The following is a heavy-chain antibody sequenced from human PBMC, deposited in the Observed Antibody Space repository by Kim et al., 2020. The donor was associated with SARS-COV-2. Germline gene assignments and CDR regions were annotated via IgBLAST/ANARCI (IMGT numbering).Heavy chain of an antibody. J-gene: IGHJ4*02. Sequence: SVKVSCKASGGTFSSYAISWVRQAPGQGLEWMGGIIPIFGTANYAQKFQGRVTITADESTSTAYMELSSLRSEDTAVYYCASSNGLEMATTIFDYWGQGTLVTVSS. CDR3: ASSNGLEMATTIFDY. D-gene: IGHD1-1*01. CDR2: IIPIFGTA. V-gene: IGHV1-69*13. CDR1: GGTFSSYA.